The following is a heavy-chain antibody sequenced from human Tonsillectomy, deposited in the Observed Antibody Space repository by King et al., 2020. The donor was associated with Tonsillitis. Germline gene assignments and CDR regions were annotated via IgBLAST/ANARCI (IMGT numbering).Heavy chain of an antibody. CDR1: GYTFTSHG. Sequence: QLVQSGTEVKKPGASVKVSCKASGYTFTSHGITWVRQAPGQGLEWMGWISAHNGNTDFAQKLQGRVTMTTDTSTSTAHMELRSLRSDDTAVYYCARGPYLTETAYVYGMDVWGQGTTVTVSS. J-gene: IGHJ6*02. V-gene: IGHV1-18*04. CDR2: ISAHNGNT. CDR3: ARGPYLTETAYVYGMDV. D-gene: IGHD2/OR15-2a*01.